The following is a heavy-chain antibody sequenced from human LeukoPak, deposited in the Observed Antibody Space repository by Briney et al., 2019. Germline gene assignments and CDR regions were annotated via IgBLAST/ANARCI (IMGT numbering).Heavy chain of an antibody. V-gene: IGHV1-8*03. Sequence: ASVKVSCKASGYTFTSYDINWVRQAPGQGLEWMGWMNPNSGNTGFTQKFQGRVTITRNTSISTAYMELSSLGSEDTAVYYCARGPPKQLWLLGGNWFDPWGQGTLVTVSS. CDR3: ARGPPKQLWLLGGNWFDP. D-gene: IGHD5-18*01. J-gene: IGHJ5*02. CDR1: GYTFTSYD. CDR2: MNPNSGNT.